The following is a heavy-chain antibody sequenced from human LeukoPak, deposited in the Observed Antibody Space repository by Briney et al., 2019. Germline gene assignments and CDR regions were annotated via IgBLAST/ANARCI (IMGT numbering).Heavy chain of an antibody. J-gene: IGHJ3*02. Sequence: PSETLSLTYTVSGGSISSSSYYWGWVRQPPGKGLEWIGSIYYGGSTFYNPSLKSRVTISVATSKIQFSLRLSSVTAADTAVYYCARSLGIYFDSSGYYSDAFDIWGQGTMVTVSS. CDR2: IYYGGST. D-gene: IGHD3-22*01. V-gene: IGHV4-39*01. CDR1: GGSISSSSYY. CDR3: ARSLGIYFDSSGYYSDAFDI.